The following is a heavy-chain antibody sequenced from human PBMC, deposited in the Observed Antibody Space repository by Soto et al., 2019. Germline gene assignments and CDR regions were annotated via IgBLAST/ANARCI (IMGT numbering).Heavy chain of an antibody. V-gene: IGHV3-23*01. D-gene: IGHD1-7*01. CDR3: AKNQERELPRVIDF. CDR1: GLTFSNYA. Sequence: PGGSLRLSCATSGLTFSNYAMSWVRQAPGGGLEWVSSMSGSSSTTYYAACVRGRFTISRDRSKNTLYLQMSSLRAEDTALYYCAKNQERELPRVIDFWGQGTLVTVSS. J-gene: IGHJ4*02. CDR2: MSGSSSTT.